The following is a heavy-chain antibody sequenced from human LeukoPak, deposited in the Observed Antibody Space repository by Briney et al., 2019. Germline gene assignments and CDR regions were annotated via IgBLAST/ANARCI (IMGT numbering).Heavy chain of an antibody. Sequence: ASVKVSCKASGYSFTGYYIHWVRQAPGQGLEWMGIINPSGESTSYAQKFQGRVTMTRDTSTSTVYMELSSLRSEDTAVYYCARRDSSGLYYFDYWGQGTQVTVSS. CDR3: ARRDSSGLYYFDY. D-gene: IGHD3-22*01. CDR1: GYSFTGYY. V-gene: IGHV1-46*01. CDR2: INPSGEST. J-gene: IGHJ4*02.